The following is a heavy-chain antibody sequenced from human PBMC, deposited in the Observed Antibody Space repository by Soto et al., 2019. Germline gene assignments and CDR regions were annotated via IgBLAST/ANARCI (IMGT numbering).Heavy chain of an antibody. CDR3: ATGGYYYDSSGYFSSIVFDY. J-gene: IGHJ4*02. CDR1: GGSISSYY. D-gene: IGHD3-22*01. V-gene: IGHV4-59*01. CDR2: IYYSGST. Sequence: SETLSLTCTVSGGSISSYYWSWIRQPPGKGLEWIGYIYYSGSTNYNPSLKSRVTISVDTSKNQFSLKLSSVTAADTAVYYCATGGYYYDSSGYFSSIVFDYWGQGTLVTV.